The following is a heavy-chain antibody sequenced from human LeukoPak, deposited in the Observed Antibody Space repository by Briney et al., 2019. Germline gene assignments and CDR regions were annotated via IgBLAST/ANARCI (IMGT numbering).Heavy chain of an antibody. Sequence: GGSLRLSWAASGFTVSSSYMSWVRQAPGKGLEWVSVIYSGGSTYYADSVKGRFTISRDNSKNTLYLQMNSLRAEDTAVYYCARAVGYSGYVGAFDIWGQGTMVTVSS. CDR2: IYSGGST. CDR3: ARAVGYSGYVGAFDI. CDR1: GFTVSSSY. J-gene: IGHJ3*02. V-gene: IGHV3-53*01. D-gene: IGHD5-12*01.